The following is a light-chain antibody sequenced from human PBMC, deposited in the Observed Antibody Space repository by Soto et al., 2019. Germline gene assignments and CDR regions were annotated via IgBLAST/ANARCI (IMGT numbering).Light chain of an antibody. CDR2: EVS. Sequence: QSVLTQPASVSGSPGQSITMSCTGTSSDVGSYDFVSWYQQHPGKAPKLLIYEVSNRPSGVSARFSGSKSDNTASLTISGLQAADEADYFCSSYSSSTVRYVFGSGTEVTV. V-gene: IGLV2-14*01. CDR1: SSDVGSYDF. CDR3: SSYSSSTVRYV. J-gene: IGLJ1*01.